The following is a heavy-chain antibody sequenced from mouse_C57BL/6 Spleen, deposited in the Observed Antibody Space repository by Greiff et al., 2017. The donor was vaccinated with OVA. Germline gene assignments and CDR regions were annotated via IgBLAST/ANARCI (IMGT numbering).Heavy chain of an antibody. J-gene: IGHJ1*03. D-gene: IGHD2-3*01. Sequence: EVHLVESGGGLVQSGRSLRLSCATSGFTFSDFYMEWVRQAPGKGLEWIAASRNKANDYTTEYSASVKGRFIVSRDTSQSILYLQMNALRAEDTAIYYCARDAGRDGYSYWYFDVWGTGTTVTVSS. V-gene: IGHV7-1*01. CDR3: ARDAGRDGYSYWYFDV. CDR2: SRNKANDYTT. CDR1: GFTFSDFY.